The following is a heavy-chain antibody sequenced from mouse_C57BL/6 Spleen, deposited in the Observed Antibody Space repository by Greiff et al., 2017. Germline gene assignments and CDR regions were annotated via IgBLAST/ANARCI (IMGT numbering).Heavy chain of an antibody. V-gene: IGHV1-85*01. CDR2: IYPSGGST. D-gene: IGHD2-1*01. CDR1: GYTFTSYD. J-gene: IGHJ2*01. Sequence: QVQLQQPGPELVKPGASVKLSCKASGYTFTSYDITWVKQRPGQGLEWIGWIYPSGGSTKYNEKFKGKATVTVDPSSSTAYMELHILTSEDSAVYFCARRSIYYGNFIDYWGQGTTLTVSS. CDR3: ARRSIYYGNFIDY.